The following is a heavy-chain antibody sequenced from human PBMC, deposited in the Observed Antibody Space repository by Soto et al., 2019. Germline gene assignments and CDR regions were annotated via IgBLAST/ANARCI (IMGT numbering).Heavy chain of an antibody. J-gene: IGHJ4*02. CDR2: IHHSGST. D-gene: IGHD6-13*01. CDR1: GVSLSSANW. CDR3: ARDQGSHPGD. V-gene: IGHV4-4*02. Sequence: QVQLPESGPGLVRPSGTVSLTCAVSGVSLSSANWWSWVRQPPGKALEWIGEIHHSGSTHYNPALKSRVTMSVVPSKDLFSLTLNSVTAADTAFYYCARDQGSHPGDWGQGTLVSVSS.